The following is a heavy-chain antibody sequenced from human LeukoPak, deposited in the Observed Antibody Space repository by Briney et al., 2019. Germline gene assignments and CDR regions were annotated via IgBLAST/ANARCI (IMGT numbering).Heavy chain of an antibody. V-gene: IGHV4-39*06. CDR2: IYHSGTI. CDR3: AVGGVLTLTFDD. CDR1: GGSISRSDYY. D-gene: IGHD3-16*01. Sequence: SDTLSLTCAVSGGSISRSDYYWGWIRQPPGKGLEWIGHIYHSGTIHYSPSLQSRVIISVDTSKNQFTLKMNSVTAADTALYYCAVGGVLTLTFDDWGQGTQVTVSS. J-gene: IGHJ4*02.